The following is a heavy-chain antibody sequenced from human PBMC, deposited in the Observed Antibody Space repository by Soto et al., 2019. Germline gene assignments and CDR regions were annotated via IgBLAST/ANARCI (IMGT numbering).Heavy chain of an antibody. CDR1: GYTFTGYG. Sequence: QVQLVQSGAEVKRPGASVKVSCKASGYTFTGYGIAWVRQAPGQGLEWMGWISAYNGNTLQTQKFQDRLTMTTDTTANNAYMEPRSLRSDHTAVYYCARPLGGYGDYALPLNYWGQGTLVSVSS. D-gene: IGHD4-17*01. CDR2: ISAYNGNT. V-gene: IGHV1-18*04. J-gene: IGHJ4*02. CDR3: ARPLGGYGDYALPLNY.